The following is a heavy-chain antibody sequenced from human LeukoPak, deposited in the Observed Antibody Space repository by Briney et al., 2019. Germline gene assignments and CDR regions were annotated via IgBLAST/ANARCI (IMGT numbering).Heavy chain of an antibody. Sequence: SETLSLTCTVSGYSISSGYYWGWLRHPPGKGLEWIGSIYHSGSPYYNPSLKSRVTMSVDTSKNQFSLKLNSVTAADTAVYYCARDYDVLTAYPPTQLFDPWGQGTLVTVSS. CDR2: IYHSGSP. J-gene: IGHJ5*02. D-gene: IGHD3-9*01. CDR3: ARDYDVLTAYPPTQLFDP. V-gene: IGHV4-38-2*02. CDR1: GYSISSGYY.